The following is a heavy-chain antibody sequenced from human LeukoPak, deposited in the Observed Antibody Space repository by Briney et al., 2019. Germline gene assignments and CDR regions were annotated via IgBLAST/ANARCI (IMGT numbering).Heavy chain of an antibody. CDR3: ARDSSAPRSYFALDV. D-gene: IGHD6-19*01. Sequence: SETLSLTCTVSGGSISSGGYYWSWIRQPPGKGLEWIGYIYHSGSTYYNPSLKSRVTISVDRSKNQFSLKLSSVTAADTAVYYCARDSSAPRSYFALDVWGQGTTVTVSS. V-gene: IGHV4-30-2*01. CDR2: IYHSGST. CDR1: GGSISSGGYY. J-gene: IGHJ6*01.